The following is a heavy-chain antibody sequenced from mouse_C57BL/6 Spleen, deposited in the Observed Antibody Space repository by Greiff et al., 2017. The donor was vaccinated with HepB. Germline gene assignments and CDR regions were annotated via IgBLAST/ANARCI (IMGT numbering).Heavy chain of an antibody. J-gene: IGHJ3*01. V-gene: IGHV1-64*01. D-gene: IGHD3-2*02. CDR2: IHPNSGST. Sequence: QVQLQQPGAELVKPGASVKLSCKASGYTFTSYWMHWVKQRPGQGLEWIGMIHPNSGSTNYNEKFKSKATLTVDKSSSTAYIQLSSLTSEDSAVYYCARTAQALAYWGQGTLVTVSA. CDR3: ARTAQALAY. CDR1: GYTFTSYW.